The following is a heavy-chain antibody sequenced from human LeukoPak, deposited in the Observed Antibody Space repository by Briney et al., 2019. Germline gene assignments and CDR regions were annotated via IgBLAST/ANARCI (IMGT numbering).Heavy chain of an antibody. CDR1: GYTLTELS. CDR2: FDPEDGET. Sequence: ASVKVSCKVSGYTLTELSMHWVRQAPGKGLEWMGGFDPEDGETIYAQKFQGRVTMTEDTSTDTAYMELSSLRSEDTAVYYCAKDPEWEPLYYFDYWGQGTLVTVSS. CDR3: AKDPEWEPLYYFDY. V-gene: IGHV1-24*01. J-gene: IGHJ4*02. D-gene: IGHD1-26*01.